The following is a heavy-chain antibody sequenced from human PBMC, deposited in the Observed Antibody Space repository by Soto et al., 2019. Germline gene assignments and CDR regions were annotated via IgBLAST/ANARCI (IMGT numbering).Heavy chain of an antibody. V-gene: IGHV3-33*01. Sequence: GGSLRLSXAASGFTFSSYGMHWVRQAPGKGLEWVAVIWYDGSNKYYADSVKGRFTISRDNSKNTLYLQMNSLRAEDTAVYYCARVRSRAAAAIHPFDYWGQGTLVTVSS. CDR2: IWYDGSNK. J-gene: IGHJ4*02. D-gene: IGHD6-13*01. CDR1: GFTFSSYG. CDR3: ARVRSRAAAAIHPFDY.